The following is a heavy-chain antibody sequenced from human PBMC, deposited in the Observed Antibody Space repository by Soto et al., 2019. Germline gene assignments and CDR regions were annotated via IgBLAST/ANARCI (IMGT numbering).Heavy chain of an antibody. CDR1: GFTFSSYG. CDR3: AKCPGVAAAGPPFDP. D-gene: IGHD6-13*01. V-gene: IGHV3-30*18. J-gene: IGHJ5*02. CDR2: ISYDGGNE. Sequence: GGSLRLSCAASGFTFSSYGIHWVRQAPGKGLEWVAVISYDGGNEYYADSVKGRFTISRDNSKNTLYLQMNSLRSEDTAVYYCAKCPGVAAAGPPFDPWGQGTLVTVS.